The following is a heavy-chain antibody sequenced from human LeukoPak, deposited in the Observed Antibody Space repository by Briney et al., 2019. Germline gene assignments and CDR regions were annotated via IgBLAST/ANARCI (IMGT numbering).Heavy chain of an antibody. D-gene: IGHD1-26*01. CDR1: GGSISSSSYY. V-gene: IGHV4-39*01. J-gene: IGHJ4*02. CDR3: ARHSGSYYSALDY. Sequence: SETLSLTCTVSGGSISSSSYYWGWIRQPPGKGLEWIGSIYYSGSTYYNPSLKSRVTISVDTPKNQFSLKLSSVTAADTAVYYCARHSGSYYSALDYWGQGTLVTVSS. CDR2: IYYSGST.